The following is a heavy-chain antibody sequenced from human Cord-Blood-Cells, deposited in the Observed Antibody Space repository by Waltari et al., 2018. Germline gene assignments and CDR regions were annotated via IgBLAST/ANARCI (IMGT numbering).Heavy chain of an antibody. D-gene: IGHD6-13*01. CDR3: ARDRIAAAGTDGNWFDP. CDR2: IIPIFGTA. CDR1: GGTFSSYA. V-gene: IGHV1-69*06. J-gene: IGHJ5*02. Sequence: QVQLVQSGAEVKKPGSSVKVSCKASGGTFSSYAISCVRQAPGTGLEWMGGIIPIFGTANYAQKFQGRVTITADKSTSTAYMELSSLRSEDTAVYYCARDRIAAAGTDGNWFDPWGQGTLVTVSS.